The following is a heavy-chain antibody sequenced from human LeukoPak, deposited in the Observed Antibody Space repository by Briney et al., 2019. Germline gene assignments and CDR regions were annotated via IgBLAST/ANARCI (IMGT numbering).Heavy chain of an antibody. CDR1: GYTFTSYG. J-gene: IGHJ4*02. D-gene: IGHD3-22*01. CDR3: ARASSGPSPGYFDY. Sequence: ASVKVSCKASGYTFTSYGISWVRQAPGQGLEWMGWISAYNGNTNYAQKLQGRVTMTTDTSTSTAYMELRSLRSDDTAVYYCARASSGPSPGYFDYWGQGTLVTVSS. CDR2: ISAYNGNT. V-gene: IGHV1-18*01.